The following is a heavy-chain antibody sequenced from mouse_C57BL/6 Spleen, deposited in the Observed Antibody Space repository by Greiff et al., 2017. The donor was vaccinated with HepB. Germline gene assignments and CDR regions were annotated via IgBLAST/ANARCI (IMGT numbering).Heavy chain of an antibody. CDR1: GFTFSDYG. V-gene: IGHV5-17*01. CDR3: ARPRSNYLDY. Sequence: EVHLVESGGGLVKPGGSLKLSCAASGFTFSDYGMHWVRQAPEKGLEWVAYISSGSSTIYYADTVKGRFTISRDNAKNTLFLQMTSLRSEDTAMYYCARPRSNYLDYWGQGTTLTVSS. CDR2: ISSGSSTI. J-gene: IGHJ2*01. D-gene: IGHD5-1*01.